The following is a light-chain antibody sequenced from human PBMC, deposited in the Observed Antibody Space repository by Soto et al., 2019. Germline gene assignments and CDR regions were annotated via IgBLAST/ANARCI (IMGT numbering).Light chain of an antibody. CDR1: QSVSSNY. CDR2: GAS. V-gene: IGKV3-20*01. Sequence: EIVLTQSPGTLSLSPGERATLSCRASQSVSSNYLAWYQQKPGQAPSLLLYGASSRATGIPDRFSGSGSGTDFTLTITRLEPEDFAVYYCQQYGGSPMYTFGQGTKLEIK. J-gene: IGKJ2*01. CDR3: QQYGGSPMYT.